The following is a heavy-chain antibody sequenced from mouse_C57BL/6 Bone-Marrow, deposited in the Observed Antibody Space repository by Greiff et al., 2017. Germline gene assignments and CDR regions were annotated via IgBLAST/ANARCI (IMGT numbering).Heavy chain of an antibody. J-gene: IGHJ1*03. V-gene: IGHV1-22*01. CDR3: ARRGLLRRYFDV. Sequence: EVQLQESGPELVKPGASVKMSCKASGYTFTDYNMHWVKQSHGKSLEWIGYINPNNGGTSYNQKFKGKATLTVNKSSSTAYMELRSLTSEDSAVYYCARRGLLRRYFDVWGTGTTVTVSS. CDR1: GYTFTDYN. CDR2: INPNNGGT. D-gene: IGHD1-1*01.